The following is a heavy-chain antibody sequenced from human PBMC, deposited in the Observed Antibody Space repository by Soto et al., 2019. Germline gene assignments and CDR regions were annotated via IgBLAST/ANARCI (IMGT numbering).Heavy chain of an antibody. CDR1: GFSFSSYW. J-gene: IGHJ4*02. D-gene: IGHD3-16*01. V-gene: IGHV3-7*01. CDR2: IKQDESEK. Sequence: EVQLVESGGGLVQPGGSLRISCKGSGFSFSSYWMSCVRQAPGKGLEWVASIKQDESEKYYVDSVKGRFTISRDNVDDSVFLHMNSLSAEDTAVYFCVRDVGFDYVNWGQGTLVTVSS. CDR3: VRDVGFDYVN.